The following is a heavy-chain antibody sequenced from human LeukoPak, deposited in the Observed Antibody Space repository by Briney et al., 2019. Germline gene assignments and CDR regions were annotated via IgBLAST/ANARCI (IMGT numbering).Heavy chain of an antibody. J-gene: IGHJ4*02. CDR3: ARERFPQWELPRRGYFDY. CDR2: TYYRSKWYN. V-gene: IGHV6-1*01. Sequence: SQTLSLTCAISGDSVSSNSAAWNWIRQSPSRGLEWLGRTYYRSKWYNDYAVSVKSRITINPDTSKNQFSLQLNSVTPEDTAVYYCARERFPQWELPRRGYFDYWGQGTLVTVSS. D-gene: IGHD1-26*01. CDR1: GDSVSSNSAA.